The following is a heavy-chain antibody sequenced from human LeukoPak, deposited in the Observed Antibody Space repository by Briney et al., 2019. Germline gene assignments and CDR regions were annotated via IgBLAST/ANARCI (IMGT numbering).Heavy chain of an antibody. D-gene: IGHD3-22*01. CDR2: IYYSGST. CDR3: ARAIVVVITTEVRAFDI. J-gene: IGHJ3*02. CDR1: GGSISSSSYY. Sequence: SETLSLTCTVSGGSISSSSYYWGWIRQPPGKGLEWIGSIYYSGSTYYNPSLKSRVTISVDTSKNQFSLKLSSVTAADTAVYYCARAIVVVITTEVRAFDIWGQGTMVTVSS. V-gene: IGHV4-39*01.